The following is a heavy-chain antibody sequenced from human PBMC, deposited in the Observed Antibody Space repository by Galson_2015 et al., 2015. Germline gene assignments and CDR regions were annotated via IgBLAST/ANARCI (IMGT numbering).Heavy chain of an antibody. CDR1: GLTFSSYA. J-gene: IGHJ4*02. Sequence: SLRLSCAASGLTFSSYAMSWVRQAPGEGLECVSTISGSAESTYYTDSVKGRFTISRDNSKNTLYLQMNSLRAEDTAVYFCAKRDGYNRGFDYWGQGTLVTVSS. CDR3: AKRDGYNRGFDY. D-gene: IGHD5-24*01. V-gene: IGHV3-23*01. CDR2: ISGSAEST.